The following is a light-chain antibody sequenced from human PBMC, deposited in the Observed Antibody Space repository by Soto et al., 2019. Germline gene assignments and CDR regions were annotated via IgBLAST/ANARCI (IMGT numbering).Light chain of an antibody. CDR2: DVN. CDR1: SSDVGYSNY. CDR3: CSFAGSSWV. V-gene: IGLV2-11*01. Sequence: QSALTQPRSVSGSPGQSVTISCTGTSSDVGYSNYVSWYQQHPGKAPQLMIYDVNKRPSGVPGRFSGSKSGNTASLTISGLQADDESDYYCCSFAGSSWVFGGGTKLTVL. J-gene: IGLJ3*02.